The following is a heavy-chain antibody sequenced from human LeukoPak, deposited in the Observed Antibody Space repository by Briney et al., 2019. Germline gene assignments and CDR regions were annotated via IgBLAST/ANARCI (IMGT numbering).Heavy chain of an antibody. V-gene: IGHV3-30*03. CDR1: GFTFSSYS. Sequence: PGGSLRLSCSASGFTFSSYSMHWVRQAPGEGLEWVAAISYDGSNKYYADSVKGRFTISRDNSKNTLYLQMNSLRAEDTAVYYCARGAEVQLWSYYFDYWGQGTLVTVSS. D-gene: IGHD5-18*01. CDR2: ISYDGSNK. CDR3: ARGAEVQLWSYYFDY. J-gene: IGHJ4*02.